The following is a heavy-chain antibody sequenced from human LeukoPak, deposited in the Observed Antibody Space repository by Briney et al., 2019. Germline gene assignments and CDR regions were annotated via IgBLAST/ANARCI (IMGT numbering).Heavy chain of an antibody. J-gene: IGHJ4*02. CDR1: GFTFSTYA. CDR3: AKVKAASLWFGTIFDY. V-gene: IGHV3-48*02. CDR2: IYSNSDTI. D-gene: IGHD3-10*01. Sequence: GGSLRLSCAASGFTFSTYAMNWVRQAPGKGLEWVSWIYSNSDTIYYADSVKGRFALSRDNAQNSLYLQMTSLRDEDTAVYYCAKVKAASLWFGTIFDYWGQGTLVTVSS.